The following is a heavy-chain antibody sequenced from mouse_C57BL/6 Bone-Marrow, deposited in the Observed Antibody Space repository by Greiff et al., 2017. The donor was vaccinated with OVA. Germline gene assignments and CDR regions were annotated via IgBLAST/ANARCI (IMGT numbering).Heavy chain of an antibody. CDR3: TRSHYYGSSYYFDY. CDR2: IDPETGGT. J-gene: IGHJ2*01. Sequence: QVQLQQSGAELVRPGASVTLSCKASGYTFTDYEMHWVKQTPVHGLEWIGAIDPETGGTAYNQKFKGKAILTADKSSSTAYMELRSLTSEDSAVYYCTRSHYYGSSYYFDYWGQGTTRTVSS. V-gene: IGHV1-15*01. D-gene: IGHD1-1*01. CDR1: GYTFTDYE.